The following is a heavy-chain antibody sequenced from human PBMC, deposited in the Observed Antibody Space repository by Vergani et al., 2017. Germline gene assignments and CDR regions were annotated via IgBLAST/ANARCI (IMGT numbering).Heavy chain of an antibody. CDR2: ISYDGTQK. J-gene: IGHJ1*01. V-gene: IGHV3-30*03. CDR1: GFTSSYYG. CDR3: ATNSCGTPGCQIGYFRE. Sequence: QVHLVESGGGVVQPGRSLRLSCVVSGFTSSYYGMHWVRQAPGKGLEWVAVISYDGTQKYYADSVKGRFTISRDNSKSTLHLQMNSLRTEDTAVYYCATNSCGTPGCQIGYFREWGQGALVTVSS. D-gene: IGHD1-1*01.